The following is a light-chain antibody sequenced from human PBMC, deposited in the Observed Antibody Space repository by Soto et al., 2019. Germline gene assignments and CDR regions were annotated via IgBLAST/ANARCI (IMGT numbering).Light chain of an antibody. CDR1: QSISTY. Sequence: DIQMTQSPPSLSASVGDRVTITCRASQSISTYLNWYQQKPGTAVKVIIYDASTLGSGVPSRFSGSGSGTEFTLTISSLQPEDFATYHCQQYHSYPWTFGQGTKVEVK. CDR2: DAS. V-gene: IGKV1-5*01. J-gene: IGKJ1*01. CDR3: QQYHSYPWT.